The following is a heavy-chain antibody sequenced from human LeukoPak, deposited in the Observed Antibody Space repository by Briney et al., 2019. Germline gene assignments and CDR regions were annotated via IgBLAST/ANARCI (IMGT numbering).Heavy chain of an antibody. J-gene: IGHJ5*02. D-gene: IGHD6-19*01. CDR1: GYTFTSYY. CDR2: INPSGGST. CDR3: ARETIGSSGWYGWFDP. V-gene: IGHV1-46*01. Sequence: ASVKVSCKASGYTFTSYYMHWVRQAPGQGLEWMGIINPSGGSTSYAQKFQGRVTMTRDMSTSTVYMELSSLRSEDTAVYYCARETIGSSGWYGWFDPWGQGTLVTVSS.